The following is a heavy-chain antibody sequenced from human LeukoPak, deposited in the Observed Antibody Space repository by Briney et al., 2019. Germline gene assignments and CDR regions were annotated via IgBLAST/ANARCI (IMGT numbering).Heavy chain of an antibody. D-gene: IGHD6-13*01. CDR2: LYHSDSI. Sequence: SETLSLTCAVSGYSISSGYYWIWIRQPPGKGLGWIGSLYHSDSIYYNPSLESRVTMSVDTSKNQFSLKLSFVTAGDTAVYYCARQHDSYHYYYVDVWGKGTTVTVSS. J-gene: IGHJ6*03. CDR3: ARQHDSYHYYYVDV. CDR1: GYSISSGYY. V-gene: IGHV4-38-2*01.